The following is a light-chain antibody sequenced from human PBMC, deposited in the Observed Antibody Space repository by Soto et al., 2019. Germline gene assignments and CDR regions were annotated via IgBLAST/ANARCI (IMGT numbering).Light chain of an antibody. CDR2: WAS. V-gene: IGKV4-1*01. J-gene: IGKJ4*01. Sequence: DIVMTQSPDSLAVSXGESATINSXSSQNVLYSSNNKNYLAWYQQKSGQPPKLLIHWASTRESGVPDRFSGSGSGTDFTLTITSLQAEDVAVYYCQQYFTVPLTFGGGTKVDIK. CDR1: QNVLYSSNNKNY. CDR3: QQYFTVPLT.